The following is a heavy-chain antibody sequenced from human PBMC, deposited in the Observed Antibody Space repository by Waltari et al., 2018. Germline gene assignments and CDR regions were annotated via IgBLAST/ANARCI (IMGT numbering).Heavy chain of an antibody. Sequence: QVQLQESGPGLVKPSETLSLTCTVSGGSISSYYWSWIRQPPGKGLEWIGYIYYSGSTNYNPSLKSRVTISVDTSKNQFSLKLSSVTAADTAVYYCAGSYYDSMGGFDYWGQGTLVTVSS. D-gene: IGHD3-22*01. CDR2: IYYSGST. V-gene: IGHV4-59*01. J-gene: IGHJ4*02. CDR3: AGSYYDSMGGFDY. CDR1: GGSISSYY.